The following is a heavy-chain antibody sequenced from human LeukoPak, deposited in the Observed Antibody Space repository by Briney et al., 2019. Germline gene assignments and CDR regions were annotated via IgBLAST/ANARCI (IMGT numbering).Heavy chain of an antibody. CDR2: IIPIFGTA. CDR1: GYTFTSYY. J-gene: IGHJ4*02. V-gene: IGHV1-69*13. Sequence: SVKVSCKASGYTFTSYYMHWVRQAPGQGLEWMGGIIPIFGTANYAQKFQGRVTITADESTSTAYMELSSLRSEDTAVYYCARDGGYSYGYYFDYWGQGTLVTVSS. D-gene: IGHD5-18*01. CDR3: ARDGGYSYGYYFDY.